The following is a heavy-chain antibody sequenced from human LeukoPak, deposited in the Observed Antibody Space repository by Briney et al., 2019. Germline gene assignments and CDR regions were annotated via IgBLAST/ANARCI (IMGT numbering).Heavy chain of an antibody. CDR1: GFTFSSYW. CDR3: ARDRPDPSYYYGSGSYYYYYYMDV. Sequence: PGGALRLSCAASGFTFSSYWMHWVRQAPGKGVVWVSRITSGGSSTSYADSVKGRFTISRDNSKNTLYLQMNSLRAEDTAVYYCARDRPDPSYYYGSGSYYYYYYMDVWGKGTTVTVSS. D-gene: IGHD3-10*01. V-gene: IGHV3-74*01. CDR2: ITSGGSST. J-gene: IGHJ6*03.